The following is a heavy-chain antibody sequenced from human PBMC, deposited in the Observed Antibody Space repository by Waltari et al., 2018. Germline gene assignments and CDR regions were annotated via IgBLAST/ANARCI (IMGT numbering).Heavy chain of an antibody. CDR2: IYSSGST. J-gene: IGHJ5*02. V-gene: IGHV4-59*08. CDR1: GGSISSYY. Sequence: QVQLQESGPGLVKPSETLSLTCTVSGGSISSYYWSWIRQPPGKGLEWFGYIYSSGSTNHNPSLQSRVTISVDTSKTQCSLKLSSVTAADTAVYYCARWDPDIVAGFDPWGQGTLVTVSS. CDR3: ARWDPDIVAGFDP. D-gene: IGHD2-15*01.